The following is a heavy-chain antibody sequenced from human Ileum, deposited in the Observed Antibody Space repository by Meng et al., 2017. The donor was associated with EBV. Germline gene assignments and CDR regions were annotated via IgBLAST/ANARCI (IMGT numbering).Heavy chain of an antibody. V-gene: IGHV3-23*01. J-gene: IGHJ5*02. Sequence: LLEAGGRLVQPRGSLRLSCTGSGFNFNLYAMTWVRQAPGKGLEWVSTLRGTGATTYYADSVKGRFTISRDNSNNTVFLQMNSLSAEDTALYFCAGSAPAAVEGRWFDPWGQGTLVTVSS. D-gene: IGHD6-13*01. CDR3: AGSAPAAVEGRWFDP. CDR1: GFNFNLYA. CDR2: LRGTGATT.